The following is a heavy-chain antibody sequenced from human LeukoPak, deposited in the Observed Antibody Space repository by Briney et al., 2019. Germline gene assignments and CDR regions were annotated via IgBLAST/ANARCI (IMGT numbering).Heavy chain of an antibody. CDR1: GGSISIFY. CDR2: ISDTGST. CDR3: ARYSGGWPYYFDY. D-gene: IGHD6-19*01. V-gene: IGHV4-59*08. J-gene: IGHJ4*02. Sequence: PSETLSLTCTVSGGSISIFYWSWIRQSPGKGLEWIGYISDTGSTNYNPSLKSRVAISLDTSRNQLSLNLSSVTAADTAVYFCARYSGGWPYYFDYWGQGALVTVSS.